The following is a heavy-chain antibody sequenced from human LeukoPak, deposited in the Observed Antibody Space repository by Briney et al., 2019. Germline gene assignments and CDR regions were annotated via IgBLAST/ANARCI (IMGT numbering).Heavy chain of an antibody. CDR3: ARSYYYGSGSYYLPDY. CDR1: GYSFTNYW. V-gene: IGHV5-51*01. Sequence: GESLKISCKGSGYSFTNYWIGWVRRMPGKGLEWMGIIYPGDSDTRYSPSFQGQVTSTADKSISTAYLQWSSLKASDTAMYYCARSYYYGSGSYYLPDYWGQGTLVIVSS. J-gene: IGHJ4*02. D-gene: IGHD3-10*01. CDR2: IYPGDSDT.